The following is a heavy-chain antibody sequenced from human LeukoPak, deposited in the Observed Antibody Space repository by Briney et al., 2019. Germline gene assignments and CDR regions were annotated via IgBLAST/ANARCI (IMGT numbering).Heavy chain of an antibody. CDR2: ISPSDGNT. D-gene: IGHD4-17*01. CDR3: AKDSSVPYGITD. CDR1: GFTFSKYA. Sequence: GGSLRLSCAASGFTFSKYAMSWVRQAPGKGLEWVSAISPSDGNTFYADSVKGRFTISRDNSKNTLSLQVNSLRAEDTALYYCAKDSSVPYGITDWGQGTLVTVSS. V-gene: IGHV3-23*01. J-gene: IGHJ4*02.